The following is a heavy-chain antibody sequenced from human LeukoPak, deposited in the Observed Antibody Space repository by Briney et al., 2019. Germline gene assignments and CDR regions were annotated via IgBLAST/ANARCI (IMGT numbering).Heavy chain of an antibody. CDR3: ARGLGGRLATVTSSADY. D-gene: IGHD4-17*01. V-gene: IGHV1-8*01. CDR2: MNPNSGNT. J-gene: IGHJ4*02. CDR1: GYTFTSYD. Sequence: ASVKVSCKASGYTFTSYDINWVRQATGQGLEWMGWMNPNSGNTGYAQKFQGRVTMTRSTSISTAYMELSSLRSEDTAVYYCARGLGGRLATVTSSADYWGQGTLVTVSS.